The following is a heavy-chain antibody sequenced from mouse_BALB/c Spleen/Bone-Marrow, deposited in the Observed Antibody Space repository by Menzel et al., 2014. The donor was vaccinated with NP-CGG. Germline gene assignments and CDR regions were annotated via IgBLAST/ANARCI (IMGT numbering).Heavy chain of an antibody. CDR1: GYTFYSSW. J-gene: IGHJ3*01. D-gene: IGHD2-14*01. CDR3: AREGDRYDRVAWFAF. Sequence: AQLQQSGSVMVRHGASVKLSCKVSGYTFYSSWIHWAKQRPGQGLEWIGEIPPKSGNTNYNEKLKGTATLTVDTSSRPAYVDHCSMSSEDAAVYCGAREGDRYDRVAWFAFCGQGTLVTVSA. CDR2: IPPKSGNT. V-gene: IGHV1S130*01.